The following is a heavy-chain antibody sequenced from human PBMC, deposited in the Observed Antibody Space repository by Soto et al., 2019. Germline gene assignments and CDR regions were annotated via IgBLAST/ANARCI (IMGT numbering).Heavy chain of an antibody. CDR1: GGTFSSYT. V-gene: IGHV1-69*02. Sequence: QVQLVQSGAEVKKPGSSVKVSCKASGGTFSSYTISWVRQAPGQGLEWMGRIIPILGIANYAQKFQGRVTSTAAKSTTTAYMELSSLRSEDTAVYYCASGDSSGYPGGYWGQGTLVTVSS. CDR3: ASGDSSGYPGGY. J-gene: IGHJ4*02. CDR2: IIPILGIA. D-gene: IGHD3-22*01.